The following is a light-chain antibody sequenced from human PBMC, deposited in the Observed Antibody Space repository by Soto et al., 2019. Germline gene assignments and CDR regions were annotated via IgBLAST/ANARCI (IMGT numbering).Light chain of an antibody. Sequence: QSXLNQAASVSRWHGESITICSTRTRREDGGYKYGCWYQQHQGKAPKFMIYDVSIRPSGVSNRFYGCKSGNKDSLTNCDFHAEDEAAYSCCSYTSSSRYVFGTVTKVTV. CDR2: DVS. J-gene: IGLJ1*01. CDR3: CSYTSSSRYV. V-gene: IGLV2-14*01. CDR1: RREDGGYKY.